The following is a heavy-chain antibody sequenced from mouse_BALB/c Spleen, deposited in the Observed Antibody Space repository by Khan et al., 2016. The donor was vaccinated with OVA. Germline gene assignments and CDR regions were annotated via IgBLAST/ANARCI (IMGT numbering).Heavy chain of an antibody. V-gene: IGHV1S132*01. D-gene: IGHD6-2*01. CDR3: SREESLYYIVY. Sequence: QVQLQQSGAELVRPGASVKLSCRTSGYIFTNYWIHWVKQRSGQGLEWIARIYPGTDNTYYNEKLKDKATLNDDRSYSTAYMQLSSLKSEDSAVYVCSREESLYYIVYWGQGTTLTVSS. CDR1: GYIFTNYW. CDR2: IYPGTDNT. J-gene: IGHJ2*01.